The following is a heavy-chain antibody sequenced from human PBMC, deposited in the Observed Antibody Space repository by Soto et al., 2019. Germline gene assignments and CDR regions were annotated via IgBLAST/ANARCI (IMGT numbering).Heavy chain of an antibody. D-gene: IGHD6-6*01. J-gene: IGHJ6*02. Sequence: ASVKVSCKASGGTFSSYAISWVRQAPGQGLEWMGGIIPIFGTANYAQKFQGRVTITADESTSTAYMELSSLRSEDTAVYYCASPPPSIAAPNYYYYGMDVWGQGTTVTVSS. CDR1: GGTFSSYA. CDR3: ASPPPSIAAPNYYYYGMDV. V-gene: IGHV1-69*13. CDR2: IIPIFGTA.